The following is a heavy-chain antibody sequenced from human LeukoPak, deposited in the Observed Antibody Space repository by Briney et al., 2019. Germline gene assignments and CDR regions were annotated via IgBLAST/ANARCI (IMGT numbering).Heavy chain of an antibody. CDR1: GGSFSGCY. CDR3: ARGNRITGTTGDY. CDR2: INHSGST. J-gene: IGHJ4*02. V-gene: IGHV4-34*01. Sequence: PSETLSLTCAVYGGSFSGCYWSWIRQPPGKGLEWIGEINHSGSTNYNPSLKSRVTISVDTSKNQFSLKLSSVTAADTAVYYCARGNRITGTTGDYWGQGTLVTVSS. D-gene: IGHD1-20*01.